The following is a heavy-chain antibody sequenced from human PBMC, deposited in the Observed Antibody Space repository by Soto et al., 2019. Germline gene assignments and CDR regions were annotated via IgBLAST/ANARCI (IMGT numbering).Heavy chain of an antibody. V-gene: IGHV1-18*04. CDR1: GYNFLNYG. CDR2: ISVYHGNT. J-gene: IGHJ4*02. CDR3: ARDHCGATMALLY. D-gene: IGHD3-10*01. Sequence: ASVKVSCKTSGYNFLNYGMSWVRQAPGQGPEWMGWISVYHGNTIYAQNFQGRVTMTTDTSTSTAYMELTSLRSDDTGVYYCARDHCGATMALLYWGQGTLVTVSS.